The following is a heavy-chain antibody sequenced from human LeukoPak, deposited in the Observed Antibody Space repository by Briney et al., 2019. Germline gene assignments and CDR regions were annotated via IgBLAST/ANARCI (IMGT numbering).Heavy chain of an antibody. J-gene: IGHJ4*02. D-gene: IGHD3-10*01. CDR1: GESFSDHY. Sequence: SETLSLTCAVYGESFSDHYWTWIRQSPGKGLEWIGEIHHGGTTNYNPSLKSRVTMSVDTSKNQFSLKLSSVTAADTAVYYCARGEYYYGSGSYYDWGQGTLVTVSS. CDR3: ARGEYYYGSGSYYD. V-gene: IGHV4-34*01. CDR2: IHHGGTT.